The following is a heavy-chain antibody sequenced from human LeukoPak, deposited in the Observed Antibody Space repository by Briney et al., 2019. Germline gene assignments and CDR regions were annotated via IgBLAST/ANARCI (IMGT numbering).Heavy chain of an antibody. J-gene: IGHJ4*02. D-gene: IGHD4-23*01. Sequence: RTSETLSLTCTVSGGSISSYYWSWIRQPPGKGLEWIGYIYYSGSTNYNPSLKSRVTISVDTSKNQFSLKLSSVTAADTAVYYCARDSGNGFDYWGQGTLVTVSS. V-gene: IGHV4-59*01. CDR2: IYYSGST. CDR1: GGSISSYY. CDR3: ARDSGNGFDY.